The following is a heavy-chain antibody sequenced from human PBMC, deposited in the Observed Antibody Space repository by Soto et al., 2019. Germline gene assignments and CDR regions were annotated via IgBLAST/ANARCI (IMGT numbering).Heavy chain of an antibody. Sequence: GGSLRLSCAASGFTVSSNYMSWVRQAPGKGLEWVSVIYSGGSTYYADSVKGRFTISRDNSKNTLYLQMNSLRAEDTAVYYCARDKRTLDTAMAYYYYYYMDVWGKGTTVTVSS. V-gene: IGHV3-66*01. D-gene: IGHD5-18*01. J-gene: IGHJ6*03. CDR3: ARDKRTLDTAMAYYYYYYMDV. CDR2: IYSGGST. CDR1: GFTVSSNY.